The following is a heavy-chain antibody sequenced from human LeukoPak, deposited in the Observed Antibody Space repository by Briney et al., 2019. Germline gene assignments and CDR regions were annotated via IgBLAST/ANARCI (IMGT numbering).Heavy chain of an antibody. CDR3: ARGSHILYYFDY. Sequence: SETLSLTCAVYGGSFSGYYWSWIRQPPGKGLEWIGEINHSGSTNYNPSLKSRVTMSVDTSKNQFSLKLSSVTAADTAVYYCARGSHILYYFDYWGQGTLVTVSS. D-gene: IGHD2-21*01. CDR2: INHSGST. J-gene: IGHJ4*02. CDR1: GGSFSGYY. V-gene: IGHV4-34*01.